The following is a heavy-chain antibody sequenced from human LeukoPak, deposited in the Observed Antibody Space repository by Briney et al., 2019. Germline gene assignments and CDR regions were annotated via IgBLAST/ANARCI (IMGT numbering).Heavy chain of an antibody. CDR1: GFSLSTRGVG. CDR2: IYYSGST. J-gene: IGHJ4*02. V-gene: IGHV4-39*01. D-gene: IGHD3-22*01. CDR3: ARRTRSSGYYGY. Sequence: SGPTLVKPTQTLTLTCTFSGFSLSTRGVGVGWIRQPPGKALEWIGSIYYSGSTYYNPSLKSRVTISVDTSKNQFSLKLSSVTAADTAVYYCARRTRSSGYYGYWGQGTLVTVSS.